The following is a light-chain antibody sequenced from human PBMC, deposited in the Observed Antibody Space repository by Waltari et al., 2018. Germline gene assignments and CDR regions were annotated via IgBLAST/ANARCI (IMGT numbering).Light chain of an antibody. CDR2: GAS. CDR3: QQYNSVPLP. Sequence: DIQMTQSRSSLSASVGDRVTITCRASQDISNYLAWFQQKPGKAPKSLIYGASNLQSGVPSKFSGSGSGTDFTLTISSLQPEDSATYYCQQYNSVPLPFGGGPKVEIK. CDR1: QDISNY. J-gene: IGKJ4*01. V-gene: IGKV1-16*02.